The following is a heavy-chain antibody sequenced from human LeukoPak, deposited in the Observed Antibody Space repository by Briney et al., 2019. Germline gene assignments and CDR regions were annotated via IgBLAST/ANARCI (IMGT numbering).Heavy chain of an antibody. J-gene: IGHJ6*03. CDR1: GFTLSSYV. D-gene: IGHD1-1*01. Sequence: PGRSLRLSCAASGFTLSSYVMHWVRQAPGKGLEWVAVISYDGSNKYYADSVKGRFTISRDNAKNSLYLQMNSLRAEDTAVYYCARLDYYYYMDVWGKGTTVTVSS. CDR3: ARLDYYYYMDV. CDR2: ISYDGSNK. V-gene: IGHV3-30*03.